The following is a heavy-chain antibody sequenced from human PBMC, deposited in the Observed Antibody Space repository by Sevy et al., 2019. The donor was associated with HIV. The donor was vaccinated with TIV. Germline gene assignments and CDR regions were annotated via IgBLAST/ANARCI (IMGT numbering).Heavy chain of an antibody. V-gene: IGHV1-24*01. J-gene: IGHJ4*02. CDR1: GYTLTELS. Sequence: GESLKISCKVSGYTLTELSMHWVRQAPGKGLEWMGGFDPEDGETIYAQKFQGRVTMTEDTSTDTAYMELSSLRSEDTAVYYCATDFGGSGSYSLDYWGQGTLVTVSS. CDR3: ATDFGGSGSYSLDY. CDR2: FDPEDGET. D-gene: IGHD1-26*01.